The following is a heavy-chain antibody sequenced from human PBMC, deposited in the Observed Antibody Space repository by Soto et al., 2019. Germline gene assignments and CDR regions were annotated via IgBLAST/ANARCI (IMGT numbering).Heavy chain of an antibody. D-gene: IGHD3-3*01. CDR2: IYHSGST. CDR1: GGSISSCGYS. J-gene: IGHJ4*02. V-gene: IGHV4-30-2*01. CDR3: AAGAIFGVVPLDY. Sequence: QLQLQESGSGLVKPSQTLSLTCAVSGGSISSCGYSWSWIRQPPGKSLEWIGYIYHSGSTYYNPSLKRRVTTSVDRSKNQFSLKLSSVTAADTAVDYCAAGAIFGVVPLDYWGEGTLVTVSS.